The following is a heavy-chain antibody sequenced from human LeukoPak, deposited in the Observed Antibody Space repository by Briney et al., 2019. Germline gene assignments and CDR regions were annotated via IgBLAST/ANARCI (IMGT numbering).Heavy chain of an antibody. CDR3: ALGIAAAGKLDP. Sequence: GGSLRLSCAASGFTFSNYDMNWVRQAPGKGLEWVSSISSSSSYIYYADSVKGRFTISRDNAKNSLYLQMNSLRAEDTAVYYCALGIAAAGKLDPWGQGTLVTVSS. CDR1: GFTFSNYD. J-gene: IGHJ5*02. V-gene: IGHV3-21*01. CDR2: ISSSSSYI. D-gene: IGHD6-13*01.